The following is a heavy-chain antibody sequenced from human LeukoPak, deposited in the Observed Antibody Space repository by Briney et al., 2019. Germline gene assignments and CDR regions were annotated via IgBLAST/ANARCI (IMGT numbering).Heavy chain of an antibody. J-gene: IGHJ4*02. CDR2: INPSGGST. CDR1: AYTFTNYY. CDR3: ARDGVSDVLLWFGELPR. V-gene: IGHV1-46*01. D-gene: IGHD3-10*01. Sequence: ASVKVSCKASAYTFTNYYLHWVRQAPGQGLEWMGIINPSGGSTSYAQKFQGRVTMTRDMSISTAYMELSRLRSDDTAVYYCARDGVSDVLLWFGELPRWGQGTLVTVSS.